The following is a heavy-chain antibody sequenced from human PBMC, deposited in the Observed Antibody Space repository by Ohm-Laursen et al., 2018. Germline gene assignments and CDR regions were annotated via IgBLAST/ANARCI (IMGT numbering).Heavy chain of an antibody. J-gene: IGHJ5*02. Sequence: SLRLSCAASGFTFSNYAMHWVRQAPGKGLEWEAVMSYDGSNQYYVDSVKGRFTISRDNSKNTLYLQMNSRRGDDTAVYYCAKDSLSCDFWSGCYRWGQGALVTVSS. CDR2: MSYDGSNQ. V-gene: IGHV3-30*18. CDR1: GFTFSNYA. CDR3: AKDSLSCDFWSGCYR. D-gene: IGHD3-3*01.